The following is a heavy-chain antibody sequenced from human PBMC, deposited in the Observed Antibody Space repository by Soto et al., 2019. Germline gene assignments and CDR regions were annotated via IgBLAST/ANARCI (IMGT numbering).Heavy chain of an antibody. CDR2: IYYSGST. CDR1: GVSISSGGYY. Sequence: QVQLQESCPGLLKPSQTLSLTCSVSGVSISSGGYYWSWIRQYPGKGLEWFGYIYYSGSTYYNPSLKSRLRMSVDTSKNQFSLKLNSVTAADTAIYYCVRMGERGVQLGGDLDYWGQGILVTVSS. J-gene: IGHJ4*02. CDR3: VRMGERGVQLGGDLDY. D-gene: IGHD3-16*01. V-gene: IGHV4-31*03.